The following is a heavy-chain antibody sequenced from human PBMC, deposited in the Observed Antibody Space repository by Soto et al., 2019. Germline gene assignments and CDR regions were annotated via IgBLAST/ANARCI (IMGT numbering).Heavy chain of an antibody. CDR1: GFTFSSYW. CDR2: IKQDGSEK. Sequence: PGGSLRLSCAASGFTFSSYWMSWVRQAPGKGLEWVANIKQDGSEKYYVDSVKGRFTISRDNAKNSLYLQMNSLRAEDTAVYYCARSGVGYCSSTSCQNDAFDIWGQGTMVTVSS. J-gene: IGHJ3*02. D-gene: IGHD2-2*01. CDR3: ARSGVGYCSSTSCQNDAFDI. V-gene: IGHV3-7*03.